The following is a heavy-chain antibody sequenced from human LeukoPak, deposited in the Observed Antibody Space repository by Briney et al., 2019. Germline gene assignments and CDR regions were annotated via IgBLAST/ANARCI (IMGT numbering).Heavy chain of an antibody. J-gene: IGHJ4*02. CDR2: INVGDDNR. CDR3: ARGNCGYDYGCFDY. D-gene: IGHD5-12*01. CDR1: GYTFTSCA. Sequence: GASVKVSCKASGYTFTSCAIHWVRQAPGQRLEWMGWINVGDDNRRYSQDFQGRVTITRDTSASTVYMELSSLRSEDTALYYCARGNCGYDYGCFDYWGQGTLVIVSS. V-gene: IGHV1-3*03.